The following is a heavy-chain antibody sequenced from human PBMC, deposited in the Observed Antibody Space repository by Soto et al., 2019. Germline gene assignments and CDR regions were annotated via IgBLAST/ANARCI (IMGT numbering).Heavy chain of an antibody. CDR1: GFTFNNAW. V-gene: IGHV3-15*01. Sequence: EVQLVESGGGLVNPGGSLRLSCAASGFTFNNAWMSWVRQAPGKGLEWGGRIKSNTDGGTADYAAPVNGRFTVSRDDSKNTVYLQMNSLKTEDPAVYYCATDLKTGTERGKFDYWGQGTLVTVSS. J-gene: IGHJ4*02. CDR2: IKSNTDGGTA. CDR3: ATDLKTGTERGKFDY. D-gene: IGHD1-1*01.